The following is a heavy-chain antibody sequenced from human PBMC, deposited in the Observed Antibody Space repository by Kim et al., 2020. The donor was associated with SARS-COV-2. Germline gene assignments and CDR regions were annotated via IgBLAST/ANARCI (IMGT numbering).Heavy chain of an antibody. CDR3: ARGRPQRLVTATRIKFNWFDP. CDR2: INHSGST. J-gene: IGHJ5*02. CDR1: GGSFSGYY. Sequence: SETLSLTCAVYGGSFSGYYWSWIRQPPGKGLEWIGEINHSGSTNYNPSLKSRVTISVDTSKNQFSLKLSSVTAADTAVYYCARGRPQRLVTATRIKFNWFDPWGQGTLVTVSS. D-gene: IGHD2-21*02. V-gene: IGHV4-34*01.